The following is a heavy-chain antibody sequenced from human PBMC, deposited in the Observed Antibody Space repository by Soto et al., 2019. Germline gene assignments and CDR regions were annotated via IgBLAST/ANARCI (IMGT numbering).Heavy chain of an antibody. V-gene: IGHV4-38-2*01. J-gene: IGHJ4*02. CDR2: VYHSGRT. CDR1: GYSITTGYY. CDR3: ARGVNYYDSSGFHPRDY. Sequence: PSETLSLTCAVSGYSITTGYYWGWVRRPPGKGLEWIGSVYHSGRTSYNPSLESRVTISVDTSKNQFSLRLSSVTAADTAVYYCARGVNYYDSSGFHPRDYWGQGILVTVSS. D-gene: IGHD3-22*01.